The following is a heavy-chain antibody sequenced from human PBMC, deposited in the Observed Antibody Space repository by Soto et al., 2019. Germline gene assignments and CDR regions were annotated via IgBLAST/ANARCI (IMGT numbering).Heavy chain of an antibody. V-gene: IGHV4-59*01. J-gene: IGHJ6*02. CDR2: IYSSGST. CDR1: GGSISRYY. CDR3: AREYYDFWSTAYSYYGMDV. Sequence: SETLSLTCTVSGGSISRYYWSWIRQPPGRGLEWIGNIYSSGSTNYNPSLKSRVTISVDTSKNQVSLNLNAVTAADTAVYYCAREYYDFWSTAYSYYGMDVWGQGTTVTVSS. D-gene: IGHD3-3*01.